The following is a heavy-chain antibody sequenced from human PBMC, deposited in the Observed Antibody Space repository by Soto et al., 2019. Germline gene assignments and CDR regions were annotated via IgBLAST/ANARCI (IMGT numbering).Heavy chain of an antibody. Sequence: EVQLLESGGGLVQPGGSLRLSCAASGFTFSSYAMSWVRQAPGKGLEWVSAISGSGGSTYYADSVKGRFTISRDNSKNTLYLQMNSMRAEDTAVYYCAKGYYDVWSGYPQHYYYYMDVWGKGNTVTVSS. CDR1: GFTFSSYA. D-gene: IGHD3-3*01. V-gene: IGHV3-23*01. J-gene: IGHJ6*03. CDR2: ISGSGGST. CDR3: AKGYYDVWSGYPQHYYYYMDV.